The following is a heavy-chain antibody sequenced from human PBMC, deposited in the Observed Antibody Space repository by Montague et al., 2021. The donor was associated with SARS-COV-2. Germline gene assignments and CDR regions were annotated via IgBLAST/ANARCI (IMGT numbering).Heavy chain of an antibody. J-gene: IGHJ5*02. D-gene: IGHD4-23*01. CDR2: INSNEDT. Sequence: SETLSLTCTVSGGSISSHFWSFIRQPPGKGLEWIAHINSNEDTNDNPPLRSRLTISEDTSKNQFALTMRNMTPVDTAMYYCARGYAVTVAVRWFDPWGQGTLVTVSS. CDR3: ARGYAVTVAVRWFDP. CDR1: GGSISSHF. V-gene: IGHV4-59*03.